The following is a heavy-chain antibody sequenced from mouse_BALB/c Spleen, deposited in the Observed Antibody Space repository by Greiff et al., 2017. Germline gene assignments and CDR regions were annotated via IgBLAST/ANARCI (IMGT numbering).Heavy chain of an antibody. V-gene: IGHV3-2*02. CDR3: ARSALGPTWFAY. J-gene: IGHJ3*01. CDR2: ISYSGST. CDR1: GYSITSDYA. D-gene: IGHD4-1*01. Sequence: EVKLMESGPGLVKPSQSLSLTCTVTGYSITSDYAWNWIRQFPGNKLEWMGYISYSGSTSYNPSLKSRISITRDTSKNQFFLQLNSVTTEDTATYYCARSALGPTWFAYWGQGTLVTVSA.